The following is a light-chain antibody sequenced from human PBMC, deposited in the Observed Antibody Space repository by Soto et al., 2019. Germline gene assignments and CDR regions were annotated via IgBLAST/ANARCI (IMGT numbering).Light chain of an antibody. CDR3: QQHDTDPLT. Sequence: DIQMTQSPSSLSASVGDRITITCRASQDIRHHLAWFQQRPGKAPKSLIHSTSTLQSGVPSRFSGGRSGTDFTLTISDLQPEDFATYYCQQHDTDPLTFGGGTKVDIK. CDR2: STS. J-gene: IGKJ4*01. CDR1: QDIRHH. V-gene: IGKV1-16*01.